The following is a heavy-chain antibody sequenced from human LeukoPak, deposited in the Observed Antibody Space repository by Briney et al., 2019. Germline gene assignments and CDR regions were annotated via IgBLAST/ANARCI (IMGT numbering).Heavy chain of an antibody. D-gene: IGHD3-3*01. J-gene: IGHJ4*02. Sequence: PGGSLRLSCVASGFTFTSYWMSWVRQAPGKGLELVANIKQDRSEKYYVDSVKGRFTISRDNAKNSLYLQMNSLRAEDTAVYYCARLREIPVFGVVTKSTSYFDYWGQGTLVTVSS. CDR1: GFTFTSYW. V-gene: IGHV3-7*01. CDR2: IKQDRSEK. CDR3: ARLREIPVFGVVTKSTSYFDY.